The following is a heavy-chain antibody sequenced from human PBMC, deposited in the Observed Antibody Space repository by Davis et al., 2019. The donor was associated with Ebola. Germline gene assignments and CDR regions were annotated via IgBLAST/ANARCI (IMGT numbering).Heavy chain of an antibody. CDR3: ATTQWLREFDN. CDR2: IYDQST. Sequence: GGSLRLSCADSGVTVSSNHMSWVRQAPGKGLEWVSVIYDQSTAYADAVRGRFIISRDKSNNTLYLEMSSLRVDDTAVYYCATTQWLREFDNWGQGTLVTVSS. J-gene: IGHJ4*02. V-gene: IGHV3-53*05. D-gene: IGHD6-19*01. CDR1: GVTVSSNH.